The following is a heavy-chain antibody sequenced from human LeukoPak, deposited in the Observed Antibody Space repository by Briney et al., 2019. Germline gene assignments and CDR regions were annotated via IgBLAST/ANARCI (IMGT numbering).Heavy chain of an antibody. CDR3: AGTILTGYYSTLDY. V-gene: IGHV4-61*08. J-gene: IGHJ4*02. CDR2: IYYSGST. D-gene: IGHD3-9*01. Sequence: PSETLSLTCTVSGGSISSGDYYWSWIRQPPGKGLEWIGYIYYSGSTNYNPSLKSRVTISVDTSKNQLSLKLSSVTAADTAVYYCAGTILTGYYSTLDYWGQGTLVTVSS. CDR1: GGSISSGDYY.